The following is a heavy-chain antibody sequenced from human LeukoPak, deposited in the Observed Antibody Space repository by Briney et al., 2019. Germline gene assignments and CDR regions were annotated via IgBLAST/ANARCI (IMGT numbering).Heavy chain of an antibody. Sequence: PGGSLRLSCAASGFTFSSYSMNWVRQAPGKGLEWVSPISSSSSYIYYADSVKGRFTISRDNAKNSLYLQMNSLRAEDTAVYYCARDSRYYDFWSGRFDYWGQGTLVTVSS. CDR3: ARDSRYYDFWSGRFDY. J-gene: IGHJ4*02. D-gene: IGHD3-3*01. CDR2: ISSSSSYI. CDR1: GFTFSSYS. V-gene: IGHV3-21*01.